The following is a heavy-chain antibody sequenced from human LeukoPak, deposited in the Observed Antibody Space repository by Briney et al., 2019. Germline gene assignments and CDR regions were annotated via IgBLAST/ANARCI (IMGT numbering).Heavy chain of an antibody. Sequence: GGSLRLSCAASGFTFSSYGMHWVRQAPGKGLEWVAVISYDGSNKYYADSVKGRFTISRDNSKNTLYLQMNSLRAEDTAVYYCAKSLLWFGESYDAFDIWGQGTMVTVSS. CDR2: ISYDGSNK. J-gene: IGHJ3*02. CDR1: GFTFSSYG. D-gene: IGHD3-10*01. CDR3: AKSLLWFGESYDAFDI. V-gene: IGHV3-30*18.